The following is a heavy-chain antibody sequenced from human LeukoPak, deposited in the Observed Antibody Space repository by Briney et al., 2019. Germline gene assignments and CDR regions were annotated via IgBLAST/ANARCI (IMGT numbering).Heavy chain of an antibody. CDR3: ARPEDDYNYYHMNV. CDR2: ISGSGGTT. CDR1: GFTFSGAA. Sequence: HPGGSLRLSCAASGFTFSGAAMSWVRQAPGKGLEWVSGISGSGGTTYYGDSVKGRFTISRDNSKNTLYLQMDSLRAEDTAVYYCARPEDDYNYYHMNVWGEGTTVTVSS. V-gene: IGHV3-23*01. D-gene: IGHD1-14*01. J-gene: IGHJ6*03.